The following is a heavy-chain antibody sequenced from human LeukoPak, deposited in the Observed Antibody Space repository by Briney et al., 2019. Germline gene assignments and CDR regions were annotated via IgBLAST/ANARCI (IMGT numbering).Heavy chain of an antibody. Sequence: GGSLRLSCAASGFTFIDYYMSWIRQAPGKGLEWVSYISSSGSTIYYSDSVKGRFTISRDNAKNSLYLQMNSLRAEDTAVYYCARDPGYYDSIYWGQGTLVTVSS. J-gene: IGHJ4*02. V-gene: IGHV3-11*04. CDR2: ISSSGSTI. D-gene: IGHD3-22*01. CDR1: GFTFIDYY. CDR3: ARDPGYYDSIY.